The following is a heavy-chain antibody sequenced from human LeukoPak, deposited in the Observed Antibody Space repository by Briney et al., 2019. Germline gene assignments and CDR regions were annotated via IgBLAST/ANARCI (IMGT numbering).Heavy chain of an antibody. CDR3: AKDGYSYGYTYYFDY. V-gene: IGHV3-23*01. CDR1: GFTFSSYA. CDR2: ISGSGGST. J-gene: IGHJ4*02. Sequence: GGSLRLSCAASGFTFSSYAMSWVRQAPGKGLEWVSAISGSGGSTYYADSVKGRLTISRDNSKNTLYLQMNCLRAEDTAVYYCAKDGYSYGYTYYFDYWGQGTLVTVSS. D-gene: IGHD5-18*01.